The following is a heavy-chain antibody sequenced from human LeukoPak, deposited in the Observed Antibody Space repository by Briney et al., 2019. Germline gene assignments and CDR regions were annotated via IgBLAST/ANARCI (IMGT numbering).Heavy chain of an antibody. CDR3: AKVYSSSSLPYYFDY. V-gene: IGHV3-15*01. D-gene: IGHD6-6*01. Sequence: GGSLRLSCAASGFTFSTAWMNWVRQAPGKGLEWVGRIKSRADGGTTDYAAPVKGRFTISRDNSKNTLYLQMNSLRAEDTAVYYCAKVYSSSSLPYYFDYWGQGTLVTVSS. CDR1: GFTFSTAW. J-gene: IGHJ4*02. CDR2: IKSRADGGTT.